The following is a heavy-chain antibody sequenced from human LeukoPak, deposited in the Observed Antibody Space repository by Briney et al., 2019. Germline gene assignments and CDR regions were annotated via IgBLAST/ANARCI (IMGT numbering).Heavy chain of an antibody. V-gene: IGHV4-61*02. CDR3: ARDPVRIAVAGTYYYGMDV. CDR2: IYTSGST. J-gene: IGHJ6*02. Sequence: TLSLTCTVSGGSISSGSYYWSWIRQPAGKGLEWIGRIYTSGSTNYNPSLKSRVTISVDTSKNQFSLKLSSVTAADTAVHYCARDPVRIAVAGTYYYGMDVWGQGTTVTVSS. CDR1: GGSISSGSYY. D-gene: IGHD6-19*01.